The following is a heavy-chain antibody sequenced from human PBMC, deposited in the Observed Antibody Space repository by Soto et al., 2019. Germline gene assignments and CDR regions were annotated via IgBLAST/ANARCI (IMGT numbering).Heavy chain of an antibody. CDR1: GGSISSSSYY. V-gene: IGHV4-39*01. CDR3: ASRSTYDSSGYRNLGLWFDP. D-gene: IGHD3-22*01. CDR2: IYYSGST. Sequence: SETLSLTCTVSGGSISSSSYYWGWIRQPPGKGLEWIGSIYYSGSTYYNPSLKSRVTISVDTSKNQFSLKLSSVTAADTAVYYCASRSTYDSSGYRNLGLWFDPWGQGTLVTVSS. J-gene: IGHJ5*02.